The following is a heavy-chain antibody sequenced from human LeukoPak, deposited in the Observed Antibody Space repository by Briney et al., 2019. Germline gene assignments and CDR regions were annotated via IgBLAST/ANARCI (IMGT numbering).Heavy chain of an antibody. J-gene: IGHJ3*02. CDR1: GGSISSYY. Sequence: SETLSLTCTVSGGSISSYYWSWIRQPPGKGLEWIGYIYYSGSTNYNPSLKSRVTMSVDTSKNQFSLKLSSVTAADTAVYYCARDFDAGYDAFDIWGQGTMVTVSS. V-gene: IGHV4-59*01. CDR2: IYYSGST. D-gene: IGHD3-9*01. CDR3: ARDFDAGYDAFDI.